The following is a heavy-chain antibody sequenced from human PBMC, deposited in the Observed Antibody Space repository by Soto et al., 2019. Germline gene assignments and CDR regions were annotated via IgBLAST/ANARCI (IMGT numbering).Heavy chain of an antibody. CDR1: GDSVSSYK. D-gene: IGHD3-10*01. V-gene: IGHV4-59*08. CDR2: IDNNGGT. Sequence: QVQLQESGPGLVKPSETLSLTCTVSGDSVSSYKWSWIRQTPGKGLEWIGYIDNNGGTSYNPSLRSRVTMSVDTSTKQFSLRRNSVTAADTAVYYGVRQGFGALHGLVDVWGQGTTVTVSS. CDR3: VRQGFGALHGLVDV. J-gene: IGHJ6*02.